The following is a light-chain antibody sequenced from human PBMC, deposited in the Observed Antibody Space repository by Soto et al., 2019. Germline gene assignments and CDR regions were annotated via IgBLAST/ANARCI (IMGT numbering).Light chain of an antibody. J-gene: IGKJ2*01. CDR2: GAS. CDR1: QSVSSN. V-gene: IGKV3-15*01. CDR3: QQYSNWPYT. Sequence: EIVMTQSPATLSVSPGERATLSCRASQSVSSNLAWYQQKPGQAPRLLIYGASNRATGIPDRFSGSGSGTEFTLTISSLQSEDFAVYYCQQYSNWPYTFGQGTKLEIK.